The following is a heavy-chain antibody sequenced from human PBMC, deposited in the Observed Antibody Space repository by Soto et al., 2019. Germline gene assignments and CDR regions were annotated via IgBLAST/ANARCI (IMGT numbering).Heavy chain of an antibody. Sequence: AETLSPTCTVSGGSISSSSYYWGWIRQPPGKGLEWIGSIYYSGSTYYNPSLKSRVTISVDTSKNQFSLKLSSVTAADTAVYYCATYYYDSSGYYSFDYWGQGTLVTVSS. CDR3: ATYYYDSSGYYSFDY. CDR1: GGSISSSSYY. V-gene: IGHV4-39*01. D-gene: IGHD3-22*01. CDR2: IYYSGST. J-gene: IGHJ4*02.